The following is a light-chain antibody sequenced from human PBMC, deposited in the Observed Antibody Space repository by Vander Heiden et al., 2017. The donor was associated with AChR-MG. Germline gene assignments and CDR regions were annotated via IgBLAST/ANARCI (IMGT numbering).Light chain of an antibody. CDR1: QGIASS. CDR3: LQHNAYPIT. Sequence: DIQMTQSPSAMSASVGDRVTITCRASQGIASSLAWFQQKPGKVPKRLIYGASTLQSGVPSRFSGSGSGTEFTLTISSLQPEDFATYYCLQHNAYPITFGQGTRLEIK. CDR2: GAS. J-gene: IGKJ5*01. V-gene: IGKV1-17*03.